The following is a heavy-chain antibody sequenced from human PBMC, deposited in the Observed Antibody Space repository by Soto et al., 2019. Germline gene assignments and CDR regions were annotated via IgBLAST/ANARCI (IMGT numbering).Heavy chain of an antibody. Sequence: QVQLQESGPGLVKPSQTLSLTCTVSGGSISSGDYYWSWIRQHPGKGLEWIGYIYYSGSTYYNPSLKRRVTISVDTSKNQFSLKLSSVTAADTAVYYCQRLTMVRGVKRGGWFDPWGQGTLVTVSS. CDR3: QRLTMVRGVKRGGWFDP. D-gene: IGHD3-10*01. CDR2: IYYSGST. J-gene: IGHJ5*02. CDR1: GGSISSGDYY. V-gene: IGHV4-31*03.